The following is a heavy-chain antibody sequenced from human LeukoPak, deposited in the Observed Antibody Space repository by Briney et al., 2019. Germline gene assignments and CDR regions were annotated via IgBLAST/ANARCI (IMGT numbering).Heavy chain of an antibody. Sequence: PGGSLRLSCAASGFNLSIYWMSWVRQAPGKGLEWVANIKEDGSEKYYVDSVKGLFTISRDNAKNSLSLQMNSLRAEDTAIYYCARPTFYGDYFDHWGQGTLVTVSS. CDR2: IKEDGSEK. D-gene: IGHD4-17*01. CDR1: GFNLSIYW. J-gene: IGHJ4*02. V-gene: IGHV3-7*01. CDR3: ARPTFYGDYFDH.